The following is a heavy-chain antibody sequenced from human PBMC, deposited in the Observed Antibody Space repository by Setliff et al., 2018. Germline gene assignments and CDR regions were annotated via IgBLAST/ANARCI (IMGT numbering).Heavy chain of an antibody. CDR2: IYAIRST. CDR1: GGSISSATSY. V-gene: IGHV4-61*02. D-gene: IGHD3-10*01. J-gene: IGHJ6*02. CDR3: ARGSTMIQGVRLYYHGLDV. Sequence: SETLSLTCIVSGGSISSATSYWNWIRQPAGKELEWIGRIYAIRSTNYNPSLKSRVTISLDTSNNQLSLKLSSVTAADTAVYYCARGSTMIQGVRLYYHGLDVWGQGTTVTVSS.